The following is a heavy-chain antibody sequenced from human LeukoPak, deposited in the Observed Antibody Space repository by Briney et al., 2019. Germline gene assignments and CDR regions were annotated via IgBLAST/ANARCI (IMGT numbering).Heavy chain of an antibody. CDR1: GFTFDDYA. D-gene: IGHD4-17*01. CDR2: ISWNSGSI. J-gene: IGHJ4*02. V-gene: IGHV3-9*01. Sequence: TGGSLRLSCAASGFTFDDYAMHWVRQAPGKGLEWVSGISWNSGSIGYADSVKGRFTISRDNAKNSLYLQMNSLRAEDTDLYYCAKGSATVTTVGGFDYWGQGTLVTVSS. CDR3: AKGSATVTTVGGFDY.